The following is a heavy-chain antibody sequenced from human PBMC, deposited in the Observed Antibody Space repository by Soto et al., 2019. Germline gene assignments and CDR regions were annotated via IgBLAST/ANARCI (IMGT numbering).Heavy chain of an antibody. CDR1: GFTFTSSA. J-gene: IGHJ6*02. Sequence: QMQLVQSGPAVKKPGTSVKVSCKTSGFTFTSSAMQWVRQARGQRLEWIGWIVVGSGHTNYAQKFQERVTSTRDMSTSTAYMQLSSLRTEDTAVYYCAAASSTSGGYYGMDVWGQGTTVTVSS. CDR2: IVVGSGHT. V-gene: IGHV1-58*02. D-gene: IGHD2-2*01. CDR3: AAASSTSGGYYGMDV.